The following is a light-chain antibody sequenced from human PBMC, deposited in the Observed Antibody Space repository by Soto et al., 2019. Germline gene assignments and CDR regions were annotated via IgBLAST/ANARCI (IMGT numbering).Light chain of an antibody. CDR3: QQYASSFLT. CDR2: GAS. V-gene: IGKV3-20*01. CDR1: QSVTSNY. J-gene: IGKJ4*01. Sequence: EIVLTQSPGTLSLSPGERATLSCRASQSVTSNYLAWYQQKPGQNPRLLIYGASNRATGIPDRFSGGGSGTDFTLTIIRLEPEDFAVYYCQQYASSFLTFGGGTKVELQ.